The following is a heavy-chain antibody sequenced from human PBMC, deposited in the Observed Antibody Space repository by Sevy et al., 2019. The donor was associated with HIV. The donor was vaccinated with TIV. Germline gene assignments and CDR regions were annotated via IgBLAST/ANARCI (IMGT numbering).Heavy chain of an antibody. D-gene: IGHD2-8*01. Sequence: GGSLRLSCAASGFTFSSFGMHWVRQAPGKGLEWAAIISHDGSNKIYADSVKGRFTISRDNSKNTLYLQMDSLRADDTAVYYCAKQGGYCSNGVCYRAFDYWGQGTLVTVSS. CDR2: ISHDGSNK. CDR1: GFTFSSFG. CDR3: AKQGGYCSNGVCYRAFDY. J-gene: IGHJ4*02. V-gene: IGHV3-30*18.